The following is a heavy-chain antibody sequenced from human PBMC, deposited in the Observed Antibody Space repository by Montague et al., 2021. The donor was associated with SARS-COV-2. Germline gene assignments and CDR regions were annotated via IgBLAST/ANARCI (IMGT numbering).Heavy chain of an antibody. J-gene: IGHJ4*02. CDR1: GGSMSGCY. V-gene: IGHV4-59*01. Sequence: SETLSLTCEVSGGSMSGCYWTWIRQSPGKGLEWIGYVHYTGSTKYNPSLKTRVSLSLDTPKNHFSLHLSSVTAADTAIYFCARAQDTCFIANCVNYFDVWGQGTLVTVSS. D-gene: IGHD1-1*01. CDR3: ARAQDTCFIANCVNYFDV. CDR2: VHYTGST.